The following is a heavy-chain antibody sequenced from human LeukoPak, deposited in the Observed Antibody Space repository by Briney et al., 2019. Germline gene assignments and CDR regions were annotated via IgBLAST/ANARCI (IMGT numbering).Heavy chain of an antibody. J-gene: IGHJ4*02. D-gene: IGHD3-22*01. CDR1: GGSFSGSPYY. Sequence: SETLSLTCTVSGGSFSGSPYYWGWIRQPPGKGLEWVGSVYYSGSTYYNPSLKSRVTISVDTSKNQFSLKLTSVTAADTAVYYCAVYPYDSNDYWGQGTLVTVSS. CDR2: VYYSGST. V-gene: IGHV4-39*07. CDR3: AVYPYDSNDY.